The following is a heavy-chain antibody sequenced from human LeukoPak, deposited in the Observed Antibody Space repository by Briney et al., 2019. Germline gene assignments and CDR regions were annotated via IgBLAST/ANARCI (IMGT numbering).Heavy chain of an antibody. D-gene: IGHD6-13*01. CDR1: GGSFSGYY. CDR3: ARTRMYSSSWYGQPQNWFDP. V-gene: IGHV4-34*01. CDR2: INHSGST. Sequence: PSETLSLTCAVYGGSFSGYYWSWIRQPPGKGLEWIGEINHSGSTNYNPSLKSRVTISVDTSKNQFSLKLSSVTAADTAVYYCARTRMYSSSWYGQPQNWFDPWGQGTLVTVSS. J-gene: IGHJ5*02.